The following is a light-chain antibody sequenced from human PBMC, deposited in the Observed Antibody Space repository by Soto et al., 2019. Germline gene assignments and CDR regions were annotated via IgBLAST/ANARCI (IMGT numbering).Light chain of an antibody. CDR2: GNS. V-gene: IGLV1-40*01. CDR1: SSNIGAGYD. Sequence: QSVLTQPPSVSGAPGQRVTISCTGSSSNIGAGYDVHWYQQLPGTAPKLLIYGNSNRPSGVPDRFSGSKSGTSASLAITGLQAEDEADYYCQSYDSSPSGVFGTGT. J-gene: IGLJ1*01. CDR3: QSYDSSPSGV.